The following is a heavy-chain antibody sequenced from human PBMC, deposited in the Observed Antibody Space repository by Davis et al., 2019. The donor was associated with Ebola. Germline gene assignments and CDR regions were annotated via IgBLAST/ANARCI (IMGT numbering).Heavy chain of an antibody. V-gene: IGHV3-23*01. Sequence: GESLKISCAASGFTFSSYAMSWVRQAPGKGLEWVSAISGSGGSTYYADSVKGRFTISRDNSKNTLYLQMNSLRAEDTAVYYCAKDGRGSIAAAGTAVMDVWGKGTTVTVSS. CDR2: ISGSGGST. J-gene: IGHJ6*03. CDR3: AKDGRGSIAAAGTAVMDV. CDR1: GFTFSSYA. D-gene: IGHD6-13*01.